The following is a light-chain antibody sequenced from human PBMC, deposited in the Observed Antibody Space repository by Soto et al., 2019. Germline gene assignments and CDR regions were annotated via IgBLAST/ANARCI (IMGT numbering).Light chain of an antibody. CDR2: GAS. Sequence: EIVLTQSPGTLSLSPGERATLSCRASQSVSRSYLAWYQQKPGQAPRLVIYGASSRATGIPDRFSGSGSGTDFTLTISRLEPEEFAVYYCQQYGISPTFGQGTKVEIK. V-gene: IGKV3-20*01. J-gene: IGKJ1*01. CDR1: QSVSRSY. CDR3: QQYGISPT.